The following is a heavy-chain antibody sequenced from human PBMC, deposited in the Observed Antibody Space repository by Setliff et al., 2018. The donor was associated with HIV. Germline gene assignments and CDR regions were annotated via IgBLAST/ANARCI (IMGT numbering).Heavy chain of an antibody. CDR2: IYTSGST. CDR1: GGSISSYY. V-gene: IGHV4-4*08. D-gene: IGHD6-13*01. CDR3: ARGFSSSWYYYHMDV. J-gene: IGHJ6*03. Sequence: LSPTCTVSGGSISSYYWSWIRQPPGKGLEWIGYIYTSGSTNYNPSLKSRVTISVDTSKNTLYLQMNSLRAEDTAVYYCARGFSSSWYYYHMDVWGKGTTVTVSS.